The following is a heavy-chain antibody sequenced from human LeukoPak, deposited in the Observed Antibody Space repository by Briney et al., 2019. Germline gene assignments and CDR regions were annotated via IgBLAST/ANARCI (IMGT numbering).Heavy chain of an antibody. CDR3: ASPHYGGNSYYFDY. Sequence: SVKVPCKASGGTFSSYAISWVRQAPGQGLEWMGRIIPILGIANYAQKFQGRVTITADKSTSTAYMELSSLRSEDTAVYYCASPHYGGNSYYFDYWGQGTLVTVSS. D-gene: IGHD4-17*01. V-gene: IGHV1-69*04. CDR2: IIPILGIA. J-gene: IGHJ4*02. CDR1: GGTFSSYA.